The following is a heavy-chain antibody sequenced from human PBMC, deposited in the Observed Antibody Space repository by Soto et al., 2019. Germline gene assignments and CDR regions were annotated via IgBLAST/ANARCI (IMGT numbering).Heavy chain of an antibody. CDR2: INASNGNT. J-gene: IGHJ4*02. D-gene: IGHD5-18*01. CDR1: GYTFTSYG. CDR3: TTDQAMAQFDY. Sequence: QVQLVQSGAEVKKPGASVKVSCKASGYTFTSYGISWVRQAPGQGIEGMGWINASNGNTKYAQKLPGRVTMTTDTSTSAAHTDRPSLSSDLKAVYFFTTDQAMAQFDYWGQGTLVTVSS. V-gene: IGHV1-18*01.